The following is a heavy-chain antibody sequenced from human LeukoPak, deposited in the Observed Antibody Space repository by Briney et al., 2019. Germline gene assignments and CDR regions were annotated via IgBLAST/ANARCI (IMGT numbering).Heavy chain of an antibody. CDR1: GYTFTTYG. Sequence: ASVKVSCRSSGYTFTTYGITWMRQAPGQGLEWMGWISTYNGNTNYAQKLQGRVTMTTDTSTSTAYMELRSLRSDDTAMYYCARDRMDTGTYFDYWGQGTLVTVSS. CDR2: ISTYNGNT. D-gene: IGHD5-18*01. CDR3: ARDRMDTGTYFDY. J-gene: IGHJ4*02. V-gene: IGHV1-18*01.